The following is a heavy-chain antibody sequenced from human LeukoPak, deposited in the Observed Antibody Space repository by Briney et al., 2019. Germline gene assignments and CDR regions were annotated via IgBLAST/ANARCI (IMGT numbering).Heavy chain of an antibody. CDR2: ISDGFGTT. CDR1: GFTFSIYA. V-gene: IGHV3-23*01. D-gene: IGHD2-15*01. CDR3: ARYCSGGSCYSEGWN. J-gene: IGHJ4*02. Sequence: GGSLRLSCAASGFTFSIYAMSWVRQAPGRRLEWVSTISDGFGTTYYADSVKGRFTISRDNAKNSLYLQMNSLRAEDTAVYYCARYCSGGSCYSEGWNWGQGTLVTVSS.